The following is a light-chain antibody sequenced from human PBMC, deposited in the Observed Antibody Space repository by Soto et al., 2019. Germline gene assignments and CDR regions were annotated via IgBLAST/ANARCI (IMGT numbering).Light chain of an antibody. CDR1: SSDVGGYNY. V-gene: IGLV2-14*01. CDR2: EVS. CDR3: SSYTSSNALGV. Sequence: QSALTQPASVSGSPGQSITISCTGTSSDVGGYNYVSWYQQHPGKAPKLMISEVSNRPSGVSNRFSGSKSGNTASLTISGLQAEDEADYYCSSYTSSNALGVFGGGTQLTVL. J-gene: IGLJ3*02.